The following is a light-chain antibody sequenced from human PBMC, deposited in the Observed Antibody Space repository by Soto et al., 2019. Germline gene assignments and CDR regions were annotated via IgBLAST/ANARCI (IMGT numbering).Light chain of an antibody. CDR3: QQYNTSSWT. J-gene: IGKJ1*01. CDR1: QRISNR. Sequence: DIQMTQFPSTLSASVGDRVTITCRASQRISNRLAWFTQKSGEAPNLLIHKASSLESGVPSRFSGSGSGTELTLTISSLQPDDFATYYCQQYNTSSWTFGQGTKVEIK. V-gene: IGKV1-5*03. CDR2: KAS.